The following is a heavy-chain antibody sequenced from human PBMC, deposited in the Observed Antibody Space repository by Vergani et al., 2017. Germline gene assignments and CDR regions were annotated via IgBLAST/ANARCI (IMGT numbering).Heavy chain of an antibody. CDR3: ARDWSIAAAGSSFDI. CDR2: ISSSSSTT. CDR1: GFTFSSYS. D-gene: IGHD6-13*01. Sequence: EVQLVESGGGLVQPGGSLRLSCAASGFTFSSYSMNWVRQAPGKGLEWVSYISSSSSTTYYADSLKGRFTISRDNAKNSLYLQMNSLRAEDTAVYYCARDWSIAAAGSSFDIWGQGTLVTVSS. V-gene: IGHV3-48*01. J-gene: IGHJ3*02.